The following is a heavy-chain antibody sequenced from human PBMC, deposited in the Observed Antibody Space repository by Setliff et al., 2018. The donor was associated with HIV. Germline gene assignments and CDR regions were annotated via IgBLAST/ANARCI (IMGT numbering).Heavy chain of an antibody. J-gene: IGHJ5*02. CDR1: GFTFSSSG. V-gene: IGHV3-23*01. CDR3: ARDPRAAAAINWFDP. Sequence: GGSLRLSCAASGFTFSSSGMSWVRQAPGKGLEWVSSISGSGAGTYYADSVKGRFTISRDNSKNMLYLQMNSLRAEDTAVYYCARDPRAAAAINWFDPWGQGTQVTVSS. CDR2: ISGSGAGT. D-gene: IGHD6-13*01.